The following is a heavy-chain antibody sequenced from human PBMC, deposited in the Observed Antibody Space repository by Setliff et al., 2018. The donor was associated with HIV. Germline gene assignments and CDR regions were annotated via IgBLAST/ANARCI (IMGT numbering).Heavy chain of an antibody. CDR1: GYIFTTYG. CDR3: ARDGMVRGVRRKLDY. V-gene: IGHV1-18*01. D-gene: IGHD3-10*01. J-gene: IGHJ4*02. Sequence: ASVKVSCKASGYIFTTYGISWVRQAPGQGLEWMGWVSAHNGITNYAKKFQGRVTMTTDTSTSTAYMDLRSLGSDDTAVYYCARDGMVRGVRRKLDYWGRRTLVTVSS. CDR2: VSAHNGIT.